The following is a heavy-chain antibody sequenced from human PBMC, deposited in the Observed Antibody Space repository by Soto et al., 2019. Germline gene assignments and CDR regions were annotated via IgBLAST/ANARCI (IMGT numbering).Heavy chain of an antibody. J-gene: IGHJ4*02. CDR3: ARDAYSGYDKGYFDY. Sequence: AETLSLTCTISGGSLSTYYWSWVRQPPGKGLEWIGFIYYSGTTNYNPSLKSRVTISVDTSKNQFSLKLSSVTAADTAMYYCARDAYSGYDKGYFDYWGQGTLVTVSS. D-gene: IGHD5-12*01. CDR1: GGSLSTYY. CDR2: IYYSGTT. V-gene: IGHV4-59*01.